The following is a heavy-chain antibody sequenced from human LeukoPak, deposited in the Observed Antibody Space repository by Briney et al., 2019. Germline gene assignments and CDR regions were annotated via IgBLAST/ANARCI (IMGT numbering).Heavy chain of an antibody. Sequence: GGSLRLSCVASGFTSSAFWMSWVRRPPGKGLEWVANIKKDGSEKEYVDSVKGRFSIFRDNAKNSVFLQMNSLRAEDTAVYYCATLAGVVPGGLLLWGKGTTVIVSS. D-gene: IGHD2-2*01. CDR1: GFTSSAFW. V-gene: IGHV3-7*01. J-gene: IGHJ6*04. CDR3: ATLAGVVPGGLLL. CDR2: IKKDGSEK.